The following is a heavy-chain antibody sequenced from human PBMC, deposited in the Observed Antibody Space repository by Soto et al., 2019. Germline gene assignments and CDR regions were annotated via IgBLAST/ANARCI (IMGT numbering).Heavy chain of an antibody. CDR2: IYYSGST. D-gene: IGHD3-10*01. CDR3: ARGRSYYYGSGSLDY. CDR1: GGSVSSYY. J-gene: IGHJ4*02. V-gene: IGHV4-59*02. Sequence: SETLSLTCTVSGGSVSSYYWSWIRQPPGKGLEWIGYIYYSGSTNYNPSLKSRVTISVDTSKNQFSLKLSSVTAADTAVYYCARGRSYYYGSGSLDYWGQGTLVTVSS.